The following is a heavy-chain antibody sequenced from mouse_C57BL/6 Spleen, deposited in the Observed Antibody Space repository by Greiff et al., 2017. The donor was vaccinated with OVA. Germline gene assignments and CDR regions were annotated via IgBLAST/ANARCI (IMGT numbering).Heavy chain of an antibody. J-gene: IGHJ4*01. D-gene: IGHD2-3*01. CDR3: ARDGYYDAMDY. CDR1: GYTFTSYW. V-gene: IGHV1-61*01. Sequence: QVQLQQPGAELVRPGSSVTLSCKASGYTFTSYWMDWVKQRPGQGLEWIGNIYPSDSETHYNQKFKDKATLTVDKSSSTAYMQLSSLTAEDSAVYYCARDGYYDAMDYWGQGTSVTVSS. CDR2: IYPSDSET.